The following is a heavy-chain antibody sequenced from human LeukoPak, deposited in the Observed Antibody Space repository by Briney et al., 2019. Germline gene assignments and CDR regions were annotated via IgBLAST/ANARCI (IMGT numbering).Heavy chain of an antibody. Sequence: SETLSLTCAVSGVSISSGGYSWSWIRQPPGKGLEWIGYIYHSGSTYYNPSLKSRVTISVDRSKNQFSLKLSSVTAADTAVYYSARGGDDYGGNPFDYWGQGTLVTVSS. CDR2: IYHSGST. J-gene: IGHJ4*02. CDR3: ARGGDDYGGNPFDY. V-gene: IGHV4-30-2*01. D-gene: IGHD4-23*01. CDR1: GVSISSGGYS.